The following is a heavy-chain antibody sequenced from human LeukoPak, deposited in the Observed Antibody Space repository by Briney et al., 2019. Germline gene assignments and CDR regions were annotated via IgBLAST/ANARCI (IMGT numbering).Heavy chain of an antibody. CDR1: GNSFTSYW. CDR2: IYPGDSDI. CDR3: ARLKVGYYSGMDV. Sequence: GESLKISCKGSGNSFTSYWIAWVRQMPGKGLEWMGIIYPGDSDIRYSPSFQGQVTISVDKSISTAYLQWSSLKASDTAMYYCARLKVGYYSGMDVWGQGTTVTVSS. J-gene: IGHJ6*02. V-gene: IGHV5-51*01.